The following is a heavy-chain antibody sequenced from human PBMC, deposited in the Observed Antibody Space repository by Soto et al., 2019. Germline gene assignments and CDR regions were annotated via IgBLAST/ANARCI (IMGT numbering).Heavy chain of an antibody. V-gene: IGHV1-18*01. D-gene: IGHD2-15*01. J-gene: IGHJ2*01. CDR3: ARCYCSVGSCFTCWHFDL. CDR2: ISIEKGDT. CDR1: GYSFDTFG. Sequence: QVQVVQSGAEVTKPGASVKVACKASGYSFDTFGMSWVRQAPGQGLEWMGWISIEKGDTNSAQKFQDRVTMTTDTSTSTAYMELRSLTSDDTAVYYCARCYCSVGSCFTCWHFDLWVRGTLVTVSS.